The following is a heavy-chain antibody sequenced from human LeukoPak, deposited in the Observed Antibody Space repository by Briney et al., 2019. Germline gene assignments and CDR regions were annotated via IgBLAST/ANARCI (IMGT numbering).Heavy chain of an antibody. CDR2: ITGSGGST. Sequence: GGSLRLSCAASGFTFSSYAMSWVRQAPGKGLEWVSGITGSGGSTYYADSVKGRFTISRDNSKNTLYLQMNSLRAEDTAVYYCAIDVGIVSQHWGQGTLVTVSS. CDR3: AIDVGIVSQH. CDR1: GFTFSSYA. J-gene: IGHJ1*01. V-gene: IGHV3-23*01. D-gene: IGHD3-22*01.